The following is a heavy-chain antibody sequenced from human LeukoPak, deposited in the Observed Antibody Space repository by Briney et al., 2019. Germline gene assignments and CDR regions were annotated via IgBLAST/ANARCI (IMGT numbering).Heavy chain of an antibody. CDR2: IWYDGSNK. D-gene: IGHD6-13*01. CDR3: ARFLKAIAAAGTMGY. J-gene: IGHJ4*02. CDR1: GFTFSSYG. V-gene: IGHV3-33*01. Sequence: GGSLRLSCAASGFTFSSYGMHWVRQAPGKGLEWVAVIWYDGSNKYYADSVKGRFTISRDNSKNTLYLQMNSLRAEDTAVYYCARFLKAIAAAGTMGYWGQGTLVAVSS.